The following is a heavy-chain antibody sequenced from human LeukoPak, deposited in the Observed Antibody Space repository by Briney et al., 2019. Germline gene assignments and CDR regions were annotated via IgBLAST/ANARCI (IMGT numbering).Heavy chain of an antibody. J-gene: IGHJ4*02. Sequence: SETLSLTCTVSGGSISSYYWRWIRQPPGKGLEWIGYIYYSGSTNYNPSLKSRVTISVDTSKNQFSLKLSSVTAADTAVYYCARVESSWYIERWGQGTLVTVSS. CDR2: IYYSGST. D-gene: IGHD6-13*01. CDR1: GGSISSYY. V-gene: IGHV4-59*01. CDR3: ARVESSWYIER.